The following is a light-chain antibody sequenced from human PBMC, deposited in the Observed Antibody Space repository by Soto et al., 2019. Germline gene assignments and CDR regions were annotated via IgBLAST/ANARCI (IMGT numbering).Light chain of an antibody. Sequence: EIVLTQFPGTLSLSLGERATLSCRASQSVSSSYLAWYQQKFGQAPRLLIHGASSRATGIPDRFSGSGSGTDFTLTISRLEPEDFAVYYCQQRSNWPRITFGQGTKVDIK. V-gene: IGKV3D-20*02. J-gene: IGKJ1*01. CDR2: GAS. CDR1: QSVSSSY. CDR3: QQRSNWPRIT.